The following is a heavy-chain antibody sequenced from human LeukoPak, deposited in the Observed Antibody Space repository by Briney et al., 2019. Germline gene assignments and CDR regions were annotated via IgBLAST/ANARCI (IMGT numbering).Heavy chain of an antibody. Sequence: GGSLRLSCAASGFTFSSYEMNWVRQAPGKGLEWVSGTSTGGSSKYIADSVKGRFTISRDNSKNTLYLQMNSLRAEDTAVYYCAKGVRIGAGRYYFDYWGQGTLVTVSS. CDR1: GFTFSSYE. J-gene: IGHJ4*02. V-gene: IGHV3-23*01. D-gene: IGHD6-13*01. CDR3: AKGVRIGAGRYYFDY. CDR2: TSTGGSSK.